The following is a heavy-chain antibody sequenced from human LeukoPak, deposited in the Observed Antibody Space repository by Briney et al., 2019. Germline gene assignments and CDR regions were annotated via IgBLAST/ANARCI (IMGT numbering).Heavy chain of an antibody. D-gene: IGHD6-19*01. CDR2: ISAYNGNT. Sequence: ASVKVSFKASGYPFTSYGISWVRQAPGQGLEWMGWISAYNGNTNYAQIVQGRVTMTTDTSTSTAHMELRSLRSDDAAIYYCARPLAVSSFYYYFDYWGQGTLVTVSS. CDR3: ARPLAVSSFYYYFDY. J-gene: IGHJ4*02. V-gene: IGHV1-18*01. CDR1: GYPFTSYG.